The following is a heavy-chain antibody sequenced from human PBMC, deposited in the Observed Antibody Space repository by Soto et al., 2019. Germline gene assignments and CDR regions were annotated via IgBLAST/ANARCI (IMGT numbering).Heavy chain of an antibody. V-gene: IGHV1-3*01. D-gene: IGHD2-15*01. CDR2: INAGNGNT. J-gene: IGHJ4*02. CDR3: ARDPFSSSLPDYYFDY. Sequence: ASVKVSCKASGYTFTSYGISWVRQAPGQGLEWMGWINAGNGNTKYSQKFQGRVTITRDTSASTAYMELSSLRSEDTAVYYCARDPFSSSLPDYYFDYWGQGTLVTVSS. CDR1: GYTFTSYG.